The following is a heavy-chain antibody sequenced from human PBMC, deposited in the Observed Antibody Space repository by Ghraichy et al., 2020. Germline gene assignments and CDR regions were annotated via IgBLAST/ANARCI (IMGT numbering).Heavy chain of an antibody. CDR3: AKTQGYFDS. CDR2: ITGGSTT. J-gene: IGHJ4*02. Sequence: ETLSLTCAASGFTFSTYSMTWVRQAPGKGLEWVSAITGGSTTYYADSMKGRFTISRDNSKNTLYLQMNTLRAEDTAVYYCAKTQGYFDSWGQGTLVTVSS. V-gene: IGHV3-23*01. CDR1: GFTFSTYS.